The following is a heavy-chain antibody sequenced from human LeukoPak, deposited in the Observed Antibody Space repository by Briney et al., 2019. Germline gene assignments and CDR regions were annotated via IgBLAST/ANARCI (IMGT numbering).Heavy chain of an antibody. CDR1: EFTFSSYW. D-gene: IGHD2-21*01. J-gene: IGHJ6*03. CDR2: IKQDGSEK. Sequence: GVSLRLSCAASEFTFSSYWMSWLRQATGKGLEWLANIKQDGSEKYYVDSVKGRFTISRDNPKNSLYLQMNSLRAEDTAVYYCAREFPPRYYYYMDVWGKGTTVTVSS. CDR3: AREFPPRYYYYMDV. V-gene: IGHV3-7*01.